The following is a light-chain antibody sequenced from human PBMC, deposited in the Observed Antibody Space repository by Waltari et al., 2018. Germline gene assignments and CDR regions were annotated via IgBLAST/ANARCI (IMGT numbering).Light chain of an antibody. Sequence: DIVMTQSPATLSVSPGERATLSCRASQSVGTNLAWYQQRPGQAPRLLLDGASSRATGIPARLSGSGSGTDFTLTINSLQPEDFALYYCQQYHNWPPWAFGQGTKVEIK. J-gene: IGKJ1*01. CDR2: GAS. CDR1: QSVGTN. CDR3: QQYHNWPPWA. V-gene: IGKV3-15*01.